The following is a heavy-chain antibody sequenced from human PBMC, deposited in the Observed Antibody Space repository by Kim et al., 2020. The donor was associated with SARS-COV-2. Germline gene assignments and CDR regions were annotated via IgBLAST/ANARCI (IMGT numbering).Heavy chain of an antibody. CDR1: GGSFSGYY. Sequence: SETLSLTCAVYGGSFSGYYWSWIRQPPGKGLEWIGEINHSGSTNYNPSLKSRVTISVDTSKNQFSLKLSSVTAADTAVYYCAGSWYGDFPDYWGQGTLVTVSS. CDR3: AGSWYGDFPDY. V-gene: IGHV4-34*01. J-gene: IGHJ4*02. CDR2: INHSGST. D-gene: IGHD6-13*01.